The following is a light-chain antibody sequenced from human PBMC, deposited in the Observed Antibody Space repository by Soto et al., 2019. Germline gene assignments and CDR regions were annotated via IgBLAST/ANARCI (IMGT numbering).Light chain of an antibody. CDR3: HQYNNYDTWT. CDR1: QSISSW. V-gene: IGKV1-5*03. J-gene: IGKJ1*01. Sequence: DIQMTQSPSTLSASVGDRVTITCRASQSISSWLAWYQQKPGKAPKLLIYKASSLESGVPSRFSGSGSGTEITLTISSLQPDDFAAYYCHQYNNYDTWTFGQGTKVDIK. CDR2: KAS.